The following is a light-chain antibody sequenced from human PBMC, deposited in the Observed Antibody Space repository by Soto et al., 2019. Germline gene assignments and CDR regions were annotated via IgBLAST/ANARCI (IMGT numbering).Light chain of an antibody. CDR1: QSISSR. J-gene: IGKJ1*01. V-gene: IGKV1-5*03. Sequence: DIQMTQSPSTLSASVGDRVTITCRASQSISSRLAWYQQKPGKAPKLLIYKASSLESGVPSRFSGRGSGTEVTLTISSLQPDDFATDYCQHYNSYSEAFGQGTKVDI. CDR3: QHYNSYSEA. CDR2: KAS.